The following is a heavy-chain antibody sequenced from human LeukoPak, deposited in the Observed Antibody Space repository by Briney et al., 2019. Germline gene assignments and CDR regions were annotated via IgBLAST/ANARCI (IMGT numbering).Heavy chain of an antibody. Sequence: PGGSLRLSCAASGFTFSSYAMSWVRQAPGKGLEWVSAIGGSGGSTYYADSVKGRFTISRDNSKNTLYLQMNSLRAEDTAVYYCATTRIAAAGAAYFDYWGQGTLVTVSS. J-gene: IGHJ4*02. CDR1: GFTFSSYA. CDR3: ATTRIAAAGAAYFDY. CDR2: IGGSGGST. V-gene: IGHV3-23*01. D-gene: IGHD6-13*01.